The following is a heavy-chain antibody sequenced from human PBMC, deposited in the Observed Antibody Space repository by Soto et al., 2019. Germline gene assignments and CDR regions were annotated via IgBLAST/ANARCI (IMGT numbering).Heavy chain of an antibody. Sequence: EVQLVESGGGLVQPGGSLRLSCAASGFTFSSYAMHWVRQAPGKGLEYVSAISSNGGSTYYANSVKGRFTISRENSKNTLDLQMGRLRAEDMAVYYCARGVVVVAATYGMDVWGHGTTVTVSS. CDR2: ISSNGGST. CDR3: ARGVVVVAATYGMDV. J-gene: IGHJ6*02. V-gene: IGHV3-64*01. CDR1: GFTFSSYA. D-gene: IGHD2-15*01.